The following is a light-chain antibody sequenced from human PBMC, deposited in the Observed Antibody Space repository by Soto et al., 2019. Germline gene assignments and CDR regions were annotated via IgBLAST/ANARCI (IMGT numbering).Light chain of an antibody. J-gene: IGLJ1*01. CDR3: SSYTRQYTPSYV. CDR1: SSDVGGYNY. V-gene: IGLV2-14*01. CDR2: EVS. Sequence: QSVLTQPASVSGSPGQSITLSCTGTSSDVGGYNYVSWYQQHPGKAPKLMIYEVSNRPSGISHRFSGSKSGNTASLTISGLRAEDEADYYCSSYTRQYTPSYVFGARTKVTVL.